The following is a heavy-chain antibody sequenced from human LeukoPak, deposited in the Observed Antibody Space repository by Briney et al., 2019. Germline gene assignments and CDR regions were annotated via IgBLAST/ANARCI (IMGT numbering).Heavy chain of an antibody. V-gene: IGHV3-30*04. J-gene: IGHJ3*02. CDR1: GFIFSRYA. CDR3: ARAHWAGIGAFDI. Sequence: GGSLRLSCAASGFIFSRYAMHWVRQAPGKGLEWVAVISYDGSNKFYADSVKGRFTISRDNSKNTLYLQMNSLRAEDTAVYYCARAHWAGIGAFDIWGQGTMVTVSS. D-gene: IGHD7-27*01. CDR2: ISYDGSNK.